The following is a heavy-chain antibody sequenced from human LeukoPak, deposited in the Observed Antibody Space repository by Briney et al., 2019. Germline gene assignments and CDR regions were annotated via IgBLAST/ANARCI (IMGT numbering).Heavy chain of an antibody. D-gene: IGHD3-3*01. CDR3: ARDIIPGDFWSGYDYYYYYGMDV. CDR1: GYTFGDFG. CDR2: ISAYNGNT. V-gene: IGHV1-18*01. Sequence: ASVKVSCKASGYTFGDFGITWVRQAPGQGLEWMGWISAYNGNTNYAQKLQGRVTMTTDTSTSTAYMELRSLRSDDTAVYYCARDIIPGDFWSGYDYYYYYGMDVWGQGTTVTVSS. J-gene: IGHJ6*02.